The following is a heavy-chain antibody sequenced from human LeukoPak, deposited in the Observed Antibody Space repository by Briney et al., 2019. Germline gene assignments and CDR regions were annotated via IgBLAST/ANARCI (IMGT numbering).Heavy chain of an antibody. Sequence: PSETLSLTCAVYGGSFSGYYWSWIRQPPGKGLEWIGEINHSGSTYYNPSLKSRVTISVDTSKNQFSLKLSSVTAADTAVYYCARGRVSGSGSYLYWGQGTLVTVSS. D-gene: IGHD3-10*01. J-gene: IGHJ4*02. CDR3: ARGRVSGSGSYLY. V-gene: IGHV4-34*01. CDR1: GGSFSGYY. CDR2: INHSGST.